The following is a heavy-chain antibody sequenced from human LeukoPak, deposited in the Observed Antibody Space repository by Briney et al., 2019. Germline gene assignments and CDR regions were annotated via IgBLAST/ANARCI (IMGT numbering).Heavy chain of an antibody. CDR3: AREGTSGSHLNWFDP. V-gene: IGHV4-59*01. D-gene: IGHD2-2*01. J-gene: IGHJ5*02. CDR2: IYGSGST. Sequence: PSETLSLTCTVSGGSTSSYYWSWIRQPPGKGLEWIGYIYGSGSTNYNPSLKSRVTLSVDTSKNQFSLKLSSVTAADTAVYYCAREGTSGSHLNWFDPWGQGTLVTVSS. CDR1: GGSTSSYY.